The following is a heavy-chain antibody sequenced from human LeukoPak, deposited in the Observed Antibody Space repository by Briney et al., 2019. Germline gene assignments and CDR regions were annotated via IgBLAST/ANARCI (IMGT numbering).Heavy chain of an antibody. CDR2: ISYDGSNK. J-gene: IGHJ3*02. Sequence: PGGSLRLSCAASGFTFSSYAMHWVRQAPGKGLEWVAVISYDGSNKYYADSVKGRFTISRDNSKNTLYLQMNSLRAEDTAVYYCARDSCGGDCHDAFDIWGQGTMVTVSS. V-gene: IGHV3-30-3*01. CDR1: GFTFSSYA. CDR3: ARDSCGGDCHDAFDI. D-gene: IGHD2-21*02.